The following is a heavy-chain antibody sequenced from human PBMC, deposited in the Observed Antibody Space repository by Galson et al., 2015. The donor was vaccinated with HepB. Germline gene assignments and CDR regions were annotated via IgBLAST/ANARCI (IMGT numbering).Heavy chain of an antibody. D-gene: IGHD4-17*01. J-gene: IGHJ6*02. Sequence: SLRLSCAVSDFSFESYWMSWVRQAPGKGLEWVANINQVASEKNYVDSVKGRFTISRDNAKNSLSLQMNSLRAEDTAVYYCARTGSYGDYLFYHYAMDVWGQGTTVTVS. CDR2: INQVASEK. V-gene: IGHV3-7*03. CDR3: ARTGSYGDYLFYHYAMDV. CDR1: DFSFESYW.